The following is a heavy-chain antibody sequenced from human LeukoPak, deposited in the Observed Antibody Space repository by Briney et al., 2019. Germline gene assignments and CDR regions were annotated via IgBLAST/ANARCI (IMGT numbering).Heavy chain of an antibody. Sequence: GGSLRLSCAASGFTFSSYSMNWVRQAPGKGLEWVSSISSSSRYIYYADSVKGRFTISRDNAKNSLYLQMNSLRSEDTAVYYCARNIVATTHYYYGMDVWGKGTTVTVSS. V-gene: IGHV3-21*04. J-gene: IGHJ6*04. CDR3: ARNIVATTHYYYGMDV. CDR2: ISSSSRYI. CDR1: GFTFSSYS. D-gene: IGHD5-12*01.